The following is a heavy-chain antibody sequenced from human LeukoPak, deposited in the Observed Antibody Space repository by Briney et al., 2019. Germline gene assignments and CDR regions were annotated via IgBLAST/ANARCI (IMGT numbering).Heavy chain of an antibody. CDR3: ARNPSYGSGSYSPPNWFDP. D-gene: IGHD3-10*01. CDR1: GGSISSSSYY. CDR2: IYYSGST. J-gene: IGHJ5*02. V-gene: IGHV4-39*01. Sequence: SETLSLTCTVSGGSISSSSYYWGWIRQPPGKGLEWIGSIYYSGSTYYNPPLKSRVTISVDTSKNQFSLKLSSVTAADTAVYYCARNPSYGSGSYSPPNWFDPWGQGTLVTVSS.